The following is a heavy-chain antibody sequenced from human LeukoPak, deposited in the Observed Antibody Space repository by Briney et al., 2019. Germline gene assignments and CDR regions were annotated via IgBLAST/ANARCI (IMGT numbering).Heavy chain of an antibody. Sequence: SETLSLTSTVSGYSIGSGFHWGWIRQPPGKGLEWIASIHQTGIAYYNASFMSRATISLDTSNHQFFLELISVTAADTAVYYCGHYGSIGLPFDYWGQGALVTVSS. CDR1: GYSIGSGFH. CDR2: IHQTGIA. V-gene: IGHV4-38-2*02. J-gene: IGHJ4*02. D-gene: IGHD3-22*01. CDR3: GHYGSIGLPFDY.